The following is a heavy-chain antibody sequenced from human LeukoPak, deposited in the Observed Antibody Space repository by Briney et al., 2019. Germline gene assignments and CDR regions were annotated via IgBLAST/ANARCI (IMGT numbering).Heavy chain of an antibody. Sequence: GGSLRLSCAASGFTFSGYIMNWVRQAPGKGLEWVSFIGSSGNTIYYADPVKGRFTVSRDNAKNSLYLQMNSLRAEDTAVYYCARDQWLDYWGQGTLVTVSS. CDR1: GFTFSGYI. J-gene: IGHJ4*02. CDR3: ARDQWLDY. D-gene: IGHD6-19*01. CDR2: IGSSGNTI. V-gene: IGHV3-48*01.